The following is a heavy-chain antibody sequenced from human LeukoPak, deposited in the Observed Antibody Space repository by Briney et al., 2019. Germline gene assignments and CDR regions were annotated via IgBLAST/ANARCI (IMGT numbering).Heavy chain of an antibody. CDR2: ISAYNGNT. CDR1: GYTFTSFV. Sequence: ASVKVSCKASGYTFTSFVVSWVRQAPGQGLEWMGWISAYNGNTNYAQKLRGRVTMTTDTSTSTAYMELRSLRSDDTAVYYCARGNSGYDYDYWGQGTLVTVSS. V-gene: IGHV1-18*01. J-gene: IGHJ4*02. D-gene: IGHD5-12*01. CDR3: ARGNSGYDYDY.